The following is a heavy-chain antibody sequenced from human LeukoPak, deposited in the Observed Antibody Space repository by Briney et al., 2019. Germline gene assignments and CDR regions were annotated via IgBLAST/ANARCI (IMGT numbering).Heavy chain of an antibody. V-gene: IGHV4-4*07. CDR2: IYTSGST. Sequence: SETLSLTCTVSGGSISSYYWSWIRQPAGKGLEWIGRIYTSGSTNYNPSLKSRVTMSVDTSKNQFSLKLSSVTAADTAVYYCARGGALGYCSSTSCFDPWGQGTLVTVSS. J-gene: IGHJ5*02. D-gene: IGHD2-2*01. CDR3: ARGGALGYCSSTSCFDP. CDR1: GGSISSYY.